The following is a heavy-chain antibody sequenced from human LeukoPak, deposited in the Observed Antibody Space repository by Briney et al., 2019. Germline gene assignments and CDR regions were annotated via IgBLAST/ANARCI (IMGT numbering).Heavy chain of an antibody. J-gene: IGHJ4*02. Sequence: ASVTVSCMVSGYTLTELSMHWVRQAPGKGLEWMGGFDPEDGETIYAQKFQGRVTMTEDTSTDTALMELSSLRSEDTAVYYCATTFPGIAKYYFDYWGQGTLVTVSS. CDR2: FDPEDGET. D-gene: IGHD6-13*01. CDR3: ATTFPGIAKYYFDY. CDR1: GYTLTELS. V-gene: IGHV1-24*01.